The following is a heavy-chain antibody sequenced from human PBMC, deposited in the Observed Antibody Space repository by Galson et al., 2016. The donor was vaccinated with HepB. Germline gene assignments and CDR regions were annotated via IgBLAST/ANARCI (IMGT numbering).Heavy chain of an antibody. CDR1: GYTFTTYG. J-gene: IGHJ3*02. CDR3: ARDRSGMYSSHAFDI. Sequence: QSGAEVKKPGASVQVSCKASGYTFTTYGINWVRQAPGQGLEWMGWISPYNGNIYYAQNLQGRVTMTTDTSTSTAYMELRSLRSDDTAVYYCARDRSGMYSSHAFDIWGQGTMVTVSS. V-gene: IGHV1-18*01. CDR2: ISPYNGNI. D-gene: IGHD1-26*01.